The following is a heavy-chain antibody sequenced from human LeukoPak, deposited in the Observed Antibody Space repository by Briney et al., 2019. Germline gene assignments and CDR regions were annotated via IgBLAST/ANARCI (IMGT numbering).Heavy chain of an antibody. CDR2: ISSSSSYI. V-gene: IGHV3-21*01. CDR3: ARYDSIDYIPVPI. Sequence: NPGGSLRLSCLASGFTFSTYSLSWVRQAPGKGLEWVSSISSSSSYIYYADSVKGRFTISRDNAKNSLYLQMNSLRAEDTAVYYCARYDSIDYIPVPIWGQGTLVTVSS. CDR1: GFTFSTYS. J-gene: IGHJ4*02. D-gene: IGHD4-11*01.